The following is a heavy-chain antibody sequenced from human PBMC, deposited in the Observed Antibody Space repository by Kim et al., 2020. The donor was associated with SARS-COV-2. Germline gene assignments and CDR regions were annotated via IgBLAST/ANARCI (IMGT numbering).Heavy chain of an antibody. Sequence: ASVKVSCKTSGYTFTASGVHWVRQAPGQRLEWLGWINAGTGNTMYSQKFQDKVTITRDTSETTAYMELNSLRFEDTAVYYCARLPGSVSTPDLDFWGQGTLAT. V-gene: IGHV1-3*01. J-gene: IGHJ4*02. D-gene: IGHD3-10*01. CDR1: GYTFTASG. CDR2: INAGTGNT. CDR3: ARLPGSVSTPDLDF.